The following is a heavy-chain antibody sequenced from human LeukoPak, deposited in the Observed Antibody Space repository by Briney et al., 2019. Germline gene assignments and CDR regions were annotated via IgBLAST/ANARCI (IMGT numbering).Heavy chain of an antibody. CDR2: ISYSGST. D-gene: IGHD4-17*01. J-gene: IGHJ3*02. Sequence: PSETLSLTRTVSGGAISSYYWSSLPQPPGQGLEWIGYISYSGSTNYHPSLKSRVTISVDTSKNQFSLKLTSVDAADTAVYYCASLRTTVTSGAFDIWGQGTVVTVSS. CDR3: ASLRTTVTSGAFDI. CDR1: GGAISSYY. V-gene: IGHV4-59*08.